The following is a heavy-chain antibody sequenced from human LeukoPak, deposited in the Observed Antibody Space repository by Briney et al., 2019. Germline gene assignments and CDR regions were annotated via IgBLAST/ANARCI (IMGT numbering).Heavy chain of an antibody. CDR3: ARGRGVRHSSTDY. CDR2: INPNSGGT. Sequence: GASVKVSCKASGYTFTGYYMHWVRQAPGQGLEWMGWINPNSGGTNYAQKFQGRVTMTRDTSISTAYMELSRLRSDDTAVYYCARGRGVRHSSTDYWGQGTLVTVSS. J-gene: IGHJ4*02. D-gene: IGHD3-10*01. V-gene: IGHV1-2*02. CDR1: GYTFTGYY.